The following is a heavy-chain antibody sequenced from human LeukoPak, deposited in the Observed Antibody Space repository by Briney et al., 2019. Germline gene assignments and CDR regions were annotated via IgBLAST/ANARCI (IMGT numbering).Heavy chain of an antibody. J-gene: IGHJ5*02. CDR1: GFTFSSYS. V-gene: IGHV3-48*01. Sequence: ETGGSLRLSCAASGFTFSSYSMSWVRQAPGKGLEWVSYISSSSSTIYYADSVKGRFTISRDNAKNSLYLQMNSLRAEDTAVYYCARGGYCSSTSCYGSHNWFDPWGQGTLVTVSS. D-gene: IGHD2-2*01. CDR2: ISSSSSTI. CDR3: ARGGYCSSTSCYGSHNWFDP.